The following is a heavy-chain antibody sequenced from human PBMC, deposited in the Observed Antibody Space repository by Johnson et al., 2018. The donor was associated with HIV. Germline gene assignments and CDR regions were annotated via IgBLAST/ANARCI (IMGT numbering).Heavy chain of an antibody. Sequence: VQLVESGGGVVQPGRSLRLSCAASGFTFDDYAMHWVRQAPGKGLEWVSGISWNSGSIGYADSVKGRFTISRDNAKNSLYLQMNSLRAEDTAVYYCAKDMGYTSFGYGFDIWGQGTMVTVSS. CDR1: GFTFDDYA. CDR3: AKDMGYTSFGYGFDI. J-gene: IGHJ3*02. CDR2: ISWNSGSI. D-gene: IGHD6-13*01. V-gene: IGHV3-9*01.